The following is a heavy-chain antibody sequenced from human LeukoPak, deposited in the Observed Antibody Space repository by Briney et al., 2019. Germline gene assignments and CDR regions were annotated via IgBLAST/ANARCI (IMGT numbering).Heavy chain of an antibody. CDR1: GDSVSSNSAA. V-gene: IGHV6-1*01. D-gene: IGHD1-26*01. J-gene: IGHJ4*02. CDR3: ARDQELLFDKAFDY. Sequence: SQTLSLTCAISGDSVSSNSAAWNWIRQSPSRGLECLGRKYYRSKWYNDYAVSVKSRITINPDTSKNQFSLQLNSVTPEDTAVYYCARDQELLFDKAFDYWGQGTLVTVSS. CDR2: KYYRSKWYN.